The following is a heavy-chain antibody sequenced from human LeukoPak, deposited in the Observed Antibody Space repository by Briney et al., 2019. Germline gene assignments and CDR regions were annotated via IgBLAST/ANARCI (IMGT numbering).Heavy chain of an antibody. Sequence: GGSLRLSCAASGFTFDDYAMHWVRQAPGKGLEWVSGISWNSGSIGYADSVKGRFTISRDNAKNSLYLQMNSLRAEDTALYYCAKDMDGGNSFDYWGQGTLVTVSS. J-gene: IGHJ4*02. CDR3: AKDMDGGNSFDY. D-gene: IGHD4-23*01. CDR1: GFTFDDYA. CDR2: ISWNSGSI. V-gene: IGHV3-9*01.